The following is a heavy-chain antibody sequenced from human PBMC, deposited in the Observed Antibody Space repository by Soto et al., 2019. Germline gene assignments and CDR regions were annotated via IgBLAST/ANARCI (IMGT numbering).Heavy chain of an antibody. D-gene: IGHD3-3*01. CDR1: GYMFTYYH. J-gene: IGHJ4*02. CDR3: ARVRYYDFWSGPVRNFDWLIPDY. V-gene: IGHV1-46*01. Sequence: ASVKVSCKASGYMFTYYHVHWVLQAPGQGLEWMGVINPNGGDTRYAQKFQGRVTMTRNTSISTAYMELSSLRSEDTAVYYCARVRYYDFWSGPVRNFDWLIPDYWGQGTLVTVSS. CDR2: INPNGGDT.